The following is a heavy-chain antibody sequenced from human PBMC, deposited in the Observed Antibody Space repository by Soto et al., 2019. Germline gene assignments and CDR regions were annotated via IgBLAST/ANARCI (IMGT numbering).Heavy chain of an antibody. V-gene: IGHV1-69*13. CDR2: IIPIFGTA. CDR1: GGTFSSYA. Sequence: ASVKVSCKASGGTFSSYAISWVRQAPGQGLEWMGGIIPIFGTANYAQKFQGRVTITADESTSTAYMELSSLRSEDTAVYYCASQPPDLYYFDYWGQGTLVTVSS. CDR3: ASQPPDLYYFDY. J-gene: IGHJ4*02.